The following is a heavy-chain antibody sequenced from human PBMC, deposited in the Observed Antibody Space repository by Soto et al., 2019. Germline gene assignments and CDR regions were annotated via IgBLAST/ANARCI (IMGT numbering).Heavy chain of an antibody. CDR3: ARAAMGGSSWPFDY. CDR2: IYHSGST. V-gene: IGHV4-4*02. J-gene: IGHJ4*02. D-gene: IGHD6-13*01. Sequence: QVQLQESGPGLVKPSGTLSLTCAVSGGSISSSNWWSWVRQPPGKGLEWIGEIYHSGSTNYNPSLKSRVTIXVXTXXNQFSLKLSSVTAADTAVYYCARAAMGGSSWPFDYWGQGTLVTVSS. CDR1: GGSISSSNW.